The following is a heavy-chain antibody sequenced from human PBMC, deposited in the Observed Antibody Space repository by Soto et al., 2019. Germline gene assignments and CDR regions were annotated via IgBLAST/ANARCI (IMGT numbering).Heavy chain of an antibody. D-gene: IGHD2-15*01. CDR1: SGSISSSNW. V-gene: IGHV4-4*02. J-gene: IGHJ2*01. CDR2: IYHSGST. Sequence: QVQLQESGPGLVKPSGTLSLTCAVSSGSISSSNWWRWVRQPPGKGLEWIGEIYHSGSTNYNPSLKSRVTISVDKSKNQFSLKLSSVTAADTAVYYCARVVVIEEVAAIYDWYFDLWGRGTLVTVSS. CDR3: ARVVVIEEVAAIYDWYFDL.